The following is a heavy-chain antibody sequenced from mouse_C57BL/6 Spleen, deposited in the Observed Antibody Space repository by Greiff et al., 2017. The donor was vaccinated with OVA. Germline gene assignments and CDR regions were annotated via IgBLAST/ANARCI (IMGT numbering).Heavy chain of an antibody. Sequence: VQLQQPGAELVRPGTSVKLSCKASGYTFTSYWMHWVKQRPGQGLEWIGVIDPSDSYTNYNQKFKGKATLTVDTSSSTAYMQLSSLTSEDSAVYYCARGESISTLVTRGEGTTLTVSP. CDR3: ARGESISTLVT. J-gene: IGHJ2*01. D-gene: IGHD1-3*01. V-gene: IGHV1-59*01. CDR2: IDPSDSYT. CDR1: GYTFTSYW.